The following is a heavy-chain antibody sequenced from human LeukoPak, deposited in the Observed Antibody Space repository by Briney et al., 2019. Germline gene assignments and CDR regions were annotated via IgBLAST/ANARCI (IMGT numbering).Heavy chain of an antibody. D-gene: IGHD6-19*01. V-gene: IGHV4-34*01. Sequence: SETPSLTCAVYGGSFSGYYWSWIRQPPGKGLEWIGEINHSGSTNYNPSLKSRVTISVDTSKNQFSLKLSSVTAADTAVYYCAREDRYGGIAVAGYYFDYWGQGTLVTVSS. CDR2: INHSGST. CDR1: GGSFSGYY. J-gene: IGHJ4*02. CDR3: AREDRYGGIAVAGYYFDY.